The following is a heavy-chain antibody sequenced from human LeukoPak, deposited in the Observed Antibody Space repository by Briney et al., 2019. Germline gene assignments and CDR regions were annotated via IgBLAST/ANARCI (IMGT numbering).Heavy chain of an antibody. CDR3: ARDLVGVPAAIGY. J-gene: IGHJ4*02. Sequence: GGTLRLSCAASGFTVSTNYMSWVRHAPGKGLEWGSVIYSGGSTYYANSVKGRFTISRDNSKNTLYLQMNSLRAEDTAVYHCARDLVGVPAAIGYWGQGTLVTVSS. CDR2: IYSGGST. CDR1: GFTVSTNY. V-gene: IGHV3-53*01. D-gene: IGHD2-2*01.